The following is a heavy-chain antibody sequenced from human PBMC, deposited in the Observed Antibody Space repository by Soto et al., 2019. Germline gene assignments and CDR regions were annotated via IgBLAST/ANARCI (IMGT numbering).Heavy chain of an antibody. CDR2: IDHSGST. CDR1: GGSFRGYY. Sequence: SETLSLTCAVYGGSFRGYYWTWIRQPPGKGLEWIGEIDHSGSTNYNPSLKSRVTISVDTSKNQFSLKLASVTAADTAVYYCARVEYTYNYRGLDYWGQGTLVTVSS. V-gene: IGHV4-34*01. D-gene: IGHD3-16*01. J-gene: IGHJ4*02. CDR3: ARVEYTYNYRGLDY.